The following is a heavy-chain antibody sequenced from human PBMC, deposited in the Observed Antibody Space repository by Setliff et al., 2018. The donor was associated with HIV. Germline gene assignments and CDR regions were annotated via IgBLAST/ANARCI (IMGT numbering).Heavy chain of an antibody. V-gene: IGHV1-18*01. D-gene: IGHD2-21*01. J-gene: IGHJ5*02. CDR3: ARGGPARVALLYWFDP. CDR2: INPYNGNT. Sequence: ASVKVSCKASGYTFINYGINWLRQAPGQGLEWVGWINPYNGNTKYGQKFQGTVTMTRDTTTSTAYLELRRLRSDDTAVYFCARGGPARVALLYWFDPWGQGTLVTVSA. CDR1: GYTFINYG.